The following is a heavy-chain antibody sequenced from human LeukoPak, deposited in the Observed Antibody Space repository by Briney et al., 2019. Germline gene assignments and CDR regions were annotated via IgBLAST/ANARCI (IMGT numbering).Heavy chain of an antibody. J-gene: IGHJ4*02. D-gene: IGHD3-16*01. Sequence: SVKVSCKASGGTFSSYAISWVRQAPGQGLEWVGGILPIIGATKNGQKLQGRVTFTADESTSTVYMELSSLRSEDTAIYYCARAHFSAYTGSEWGQGTLVTVSS. CDR3: ARAHFSAYTGSE. CDR1: GGTFSSYA. V-gene: IGHV1-69*01. CDR2: ILPIIGAT.